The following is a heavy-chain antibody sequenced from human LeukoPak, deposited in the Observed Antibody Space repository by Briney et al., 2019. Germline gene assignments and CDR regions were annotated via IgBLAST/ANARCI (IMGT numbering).Heavy chain of an antibody. V-gene: IGHV4-34*01. D-gene: IGHD6-13*01. CDR1: GGSFSGYY. CDR3: ARASSSWYSFGLYNWFDP. CDR2: INHSGST. J-gene: IGHJ5*02. Sequence: SETLFLTCAVYGGSFSGYYWSWIRQPPGKGLEWIGEINHSGSTNYNPSLKSRVTISVDTSKNQFSLKLSSVTAADTAVYYCARASSSWYSFGLYNWFDPWGQGTLVTVSS.